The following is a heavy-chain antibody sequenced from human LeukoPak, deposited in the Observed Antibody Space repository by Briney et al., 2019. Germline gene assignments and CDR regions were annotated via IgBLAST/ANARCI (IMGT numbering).Heavy chain of an antibody. V-gene: IGHV3-53*01. CDR3: ARESYYYDSRGSFDY. CDR2: IYSSDST. CDR1: GFTFDDYG. J-gene: IGHJ4*02. Sequence: PGGSLRLSCAASGFTFDDYGMSWVRQAPGKGLEWVSVIYSSDSTYYADSVKGRFTIFRDNSKNTLYLQMNSLRAEDTAVYYCARESYYYDSRGSFDYWGQGTLVTVSS. D-gene: IGHD3-22*01.